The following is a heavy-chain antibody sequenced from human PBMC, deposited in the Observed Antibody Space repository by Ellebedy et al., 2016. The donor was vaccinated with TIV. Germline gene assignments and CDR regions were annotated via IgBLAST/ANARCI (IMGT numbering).Heavy chain of an antibody. CDR1: GFTFSSYS. D-gene: IGHD5-18*01. V-gene: IGHV3-48*02. Sequence: PGGSLRPSCAASGFTFSSYSMNWVRQAPGKGLEWVSYISSSSKTRYYVESVKGRFTISRDNAKHSLHLEMNSLRDEDTAVYYCARSFGYNYGYFDYWGQGTLVTVSS. J-gene: IGHJ4*02. CDR3: ARSFGYNYGYFDY. CDR2: ISSSSKTR.